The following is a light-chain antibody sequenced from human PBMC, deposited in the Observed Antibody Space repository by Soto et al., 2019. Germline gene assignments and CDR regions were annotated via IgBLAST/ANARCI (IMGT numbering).Light chain of an antibody. J-gene: IGLJ2*01. CDR3: ETWDGSLSAGGVV. CDR2: DND. Sequence: QSVLTQPPSVSAAPGQKVTISCSGSSSNIGNNYVSWYQQLPGTAHKLLIYDNDRRPPGIPDRFSGSKSGTSATLGITGLQPGDEADYYCETWDGSLSAGGVVFGGGTKLTVL. CDR1: SSNIGNNY. V-gene: IGLV1-51*01.